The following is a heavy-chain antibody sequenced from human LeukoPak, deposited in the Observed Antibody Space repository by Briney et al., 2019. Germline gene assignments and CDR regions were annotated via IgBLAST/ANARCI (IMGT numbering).Heavy chain of an antibody. CDR1: GASISSHY. CDR2: IDKGGSP. D-gene: IGHD3-10*01. CDR3: ARSPPITMVRGAPSYYFDY. Sequence: PSETLSLTCTISGASISSHYWSWIRQPPGKELEWIGYIDKGGSPKYSPSLRSRVTISVDTSKNQFSPKLSSVTAADTAVYYCARSPPITMVRGAPSYYFDYWGQGTLVTVSS. V-gene: IGHV4-59*08. J-gene: IGHJ4*02.